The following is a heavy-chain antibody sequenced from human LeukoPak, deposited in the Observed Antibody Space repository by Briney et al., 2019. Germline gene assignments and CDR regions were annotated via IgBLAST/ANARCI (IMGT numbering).Heavy chain of an antibody. Sequence: PGGSLRLSCAASGFAFNTYAMNWVRQAPGKGLEWVSGISGNGGHTYYTDSVKGRFTISRDNSRNTLFLQMSTLSPEDTAVYYCARGDGYNFFDYWGQGTLVTVSS. V-gene: IGHV3-23*01. CDR3: ARGDGYNFFDY. D-gene: IGHD5-24*01. J-gene: IGHJ4*02. CDR1: GFAFNTYA. CDR2: ISGNGGHT.